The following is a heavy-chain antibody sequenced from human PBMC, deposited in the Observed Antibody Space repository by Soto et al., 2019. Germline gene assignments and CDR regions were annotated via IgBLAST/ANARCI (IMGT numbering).Heavy chain of an antibody. Sequence: SETMSLTCAVYGGSFSGYYWSWIRQPPGKGLEWIGEINHSGSTNYNPSLKSRVTISVDTSKNQFSLKLSSVTAADTAVYYCARVVVTQNYEYWGQGTLVTVSS. CDR3: ARVVVTQNYEY. V-gene: IGHV4-34*01. CDR2: INHSGST. D-gene: IGHD3-22*01. J-gene: IGHJ4*02. CDR1: GGSFSGYY.